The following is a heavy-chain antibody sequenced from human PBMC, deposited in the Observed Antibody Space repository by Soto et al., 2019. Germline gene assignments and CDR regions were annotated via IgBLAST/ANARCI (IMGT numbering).Heavy chain of an antibody. CDR3: TKAHYDYIWGSYRL. CDR2: ISGSGGST. CDR1: GFTFSSYS. V-gene: IGHV3-23*01. Sequence: EVQLLESGGGLVQPGGSLRLSCAASGFTFSSYSMSWVRQAPGKGLEWVSDISGSGGSTYYADYVKGRFTISRDNSKNLLYLHRNSLRAEDTDVYCGTKAHYDYIWGSYRLWGQGTLVTVSS. J-gene: IGHJ4*02. D-gene: IGHD3-16*02.